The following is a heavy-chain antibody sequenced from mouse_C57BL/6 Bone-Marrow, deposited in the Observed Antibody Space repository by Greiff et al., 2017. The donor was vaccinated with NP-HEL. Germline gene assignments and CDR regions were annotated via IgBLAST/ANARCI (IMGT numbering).Heavy chain of an antibody. J-gene: IGHJ2*01. Sequence: EVMLVESGGGLVQPGGSMKLSCVASGFTFSNYWMNWVRQSPEKGLEWVAQIRLKSDNYATHYAVSVKGRFTISRDDSKSSVYLQMNNLRAEDTGIYYCTGYERYFDYWGQGTTLTVSS. CDR3: TGYERYFDY. D-gene: IGHD2-10*02. V-gene: IGHV6-3*01. CDR1: GFTFSNYW. CDR2: IRLKSDNYAT.